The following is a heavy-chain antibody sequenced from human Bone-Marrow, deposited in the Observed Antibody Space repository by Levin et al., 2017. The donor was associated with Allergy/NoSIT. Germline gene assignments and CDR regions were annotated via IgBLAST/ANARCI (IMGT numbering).Heavy chain of an antibody. D-gene: IGHD6-19*01. V-gene: IGHV4-34*01. CDR2: INHSGST. CDR1: GGSFSGYY. Sequence: SETLSLTCAVYGGSFSGYYWSWIRQPPGKGLEWIGEINHSGSTNYNPSLKSRVTISLDTSKNQFSLKLSSVTAADTAVYYCAREGALPVAGSFDYWGQGTLVTVSS. CDR3: AREGALPVAGSFDY. J-gene: IGHJ4*02.